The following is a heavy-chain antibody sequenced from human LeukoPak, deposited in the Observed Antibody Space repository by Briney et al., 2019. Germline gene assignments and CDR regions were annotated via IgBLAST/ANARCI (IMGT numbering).Heavy chain of an antibody. V-gene: IGHV3-23*01. CDR1: GFTFSSYG. Sequence: GGSLRLSCAASGFTFSSYGMSWVRQAPGKGLEWVSGISGNSGTTYYADSVKGRFTISRDNSKNTLYLQMSSLRAEDTAVYYCSAAGYYYYYMDVWGKGTTVTISS. CDR2: ISGNSGTT. J-gene: IGHJ6*03. CDR3: SAAGYYYYYMDV. D-gene: IGHD6-13*01.